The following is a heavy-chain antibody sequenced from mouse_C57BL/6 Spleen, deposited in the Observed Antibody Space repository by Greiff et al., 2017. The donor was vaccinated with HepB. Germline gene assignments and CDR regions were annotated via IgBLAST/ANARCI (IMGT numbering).Heavy chain of an antibody. Sequence: EVQVVESGGDLVKPGGSLKLSCAASGFTFSSYGMSWVRQTPDKRLEWVATISSGGSYTYYPDSVQGRFTISRDNAKNTLYLQMSSLKSEDTAMYYCATSYYSNVYYFDYWGQGTTLTVSS. CDR3: ATSYYSNVYYFDY. J-gene: IGHJ2*01. D-gene: IGHD2-5*01. V-gene: IGHV5-6*01. CDR2: ISSGGSYT. CDR1: GFTFSSYG.